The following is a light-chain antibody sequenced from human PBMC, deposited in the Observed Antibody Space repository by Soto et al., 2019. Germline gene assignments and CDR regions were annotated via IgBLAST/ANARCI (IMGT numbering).Light chain of an antibody. J-gene: IGLJ1*01. CDR3: TSYTSTSTPYV. CDR1: SSDVGRYTY. CDR2: DVY. Sequence: QSVLTQPASVSGSPGQSITISCAGTSSDVGRYTYVSWYQQHPGKAPKLIIYDVYNRPSGVSNRFSGSKSGNTASLTISGLQAEDEADYYCTSYTSTSTPYVFGGGTKVTVL. V-gene: IGLV2-14*01.